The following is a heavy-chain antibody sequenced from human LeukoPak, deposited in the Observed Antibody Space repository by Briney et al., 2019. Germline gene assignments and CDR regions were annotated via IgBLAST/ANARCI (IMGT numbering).Heavy chain of an antibody. J-gene: IGHJ4*02. CDR2: ILGSGGST. CDR3: AKWGDYDVLTGYYVPDY. CDR1: GFTFSNYA. V-gene: IGHV3-23*01. Sequence: GGSLRLSCAASGFTFSNYAMSWVRQAPGKGLEGVSAILGSGGSTYYADSVKGRFTVSRDNSKSTLYLQMNSLRAEDTALYYCAKWGDYDVLTGYYVPDYWGQGTLVTVSS. D-gene: IGHD3-9*01.